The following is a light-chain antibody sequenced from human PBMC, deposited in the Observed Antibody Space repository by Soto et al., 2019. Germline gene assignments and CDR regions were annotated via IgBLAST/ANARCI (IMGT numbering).Light chain of an antibody. Sequence: AIQLTQSPSSLSASVGDRVTITCRASQDIRGALAWYQQKPGKAPKILLYDVSTLESGFPSRFSGSGSGTDFTLTISSLQPVDFASYYCQQFNSYPITFGQGKRLEIK. CDR3: QQFNSYPIT. V-gene: IGKV1-13*02. CDR2: DVS. J-gene: IGKJ5*01. CDR1: QDIRGA.